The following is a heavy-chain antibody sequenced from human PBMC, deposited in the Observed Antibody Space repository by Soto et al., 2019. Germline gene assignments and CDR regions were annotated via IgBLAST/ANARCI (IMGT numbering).Heavy chain of an antibody. J-gene: IGHJ4*02. V-gene: IGHV4-59*01. CDR2: IYYSGST. CDR1: CGSISSYY. D-gene: IGHD6-13*01. CDR3: ASSPGYSSSFDY. Sequence: SETLSLTCTVSCGSISSYYWSWIRQPPGKGLEWIGYIYYSGSTNYNPSLKSRVTISVDTSKNQFSLKLSSVTAADTAVYYCASSPGYSSSFDYWGQGTLVTVSS.